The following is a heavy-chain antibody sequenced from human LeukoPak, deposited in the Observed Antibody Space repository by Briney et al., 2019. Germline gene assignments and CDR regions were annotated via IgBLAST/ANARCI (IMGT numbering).Heavy chain of an antibody. Sequence: PGESLRLSCAASGFTFSSYSMNWVRQAPGKGLEWVSYISSSSSTIYYADSVKGRFTISRDNAKNSLYLQMNSLRAEDTAVYYCARGSSSWYSEYFQHWGQGTLVTVSS. D-gene: IGHD6-13*01. CDR3: ARGSSSWYSEYFQH. J-gene: IGHJ1*01. CDR2: ISSSSSTI. V-gene: IGHV3-48*04. CDR1: GFTFSSYS.